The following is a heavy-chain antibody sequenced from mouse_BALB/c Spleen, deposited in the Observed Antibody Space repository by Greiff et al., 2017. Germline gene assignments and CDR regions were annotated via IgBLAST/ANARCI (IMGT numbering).Heavy chain of an antibody. J-gene: IGHJ1*01. CDR2: IRNKANGYTT. D-gene: IGHD2-1*01. CDR1: GFTFTDYY. V-gene: IGHV7-3*02. CDR3: ARGGNHWYFDV. Sequence: EVKLVESGGGLVQPGGSLRLSCATSGFTFTDYYMSWVRQPPGKALEWLGFIRNKANGYTTEYSASVKGRFTISRDNSQSILYLQMNTLRAEDSATYYCARGGNHWYFDVWGAGTTVTVSS.